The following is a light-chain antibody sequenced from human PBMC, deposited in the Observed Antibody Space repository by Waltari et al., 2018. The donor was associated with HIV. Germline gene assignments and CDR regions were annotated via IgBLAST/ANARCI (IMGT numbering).Light chain of an antibody. V-gene: IGLV3-19*01. CDR3: YSRDTNGDHWV. CDR2: DKN. J-gene: IGLJ3*02. Sequence: SSALTQDPALSVALGQAVRVTCHGDSLTKYYASWFQRKPGPAPLLVIYDKNKRPSGSPERLSVSNSGTTSSLTITGGQAEDEADYFRYSRDTNGDHWVFGGGTKVTVL. CDR1: SLTKYY.